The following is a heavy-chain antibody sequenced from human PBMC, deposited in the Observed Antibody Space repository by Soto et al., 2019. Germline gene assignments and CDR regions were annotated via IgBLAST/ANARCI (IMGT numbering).Heavy chain of an antibody. V-gene: IGHV3-66*01. J-gene: IGHJ4*02. Sequence: GGSLRLSCAASGFTVSSNYMSWVRQAPGKGLEWVSVIYSGGSTYYADSVKGRFTISRDNSKNTLYLQMNSLRAEDTAVYYCASRSYDFWSGYYGNYDYWGQGTLVTVSS. CDR3: ASRSYDFWSGYYGNYDY. D-gene: IGHD3-3*01. CDR2: IYSGGST. CDR1: GFTVSSNY.